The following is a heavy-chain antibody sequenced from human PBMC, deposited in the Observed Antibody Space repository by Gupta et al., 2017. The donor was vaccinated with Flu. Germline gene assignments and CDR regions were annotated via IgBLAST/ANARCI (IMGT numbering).Heavy chain of an antibody. D-gene: IGHD1-14*01. CDR3: SRGETGPSPPGRNDC. CDR1: GFTISEHY. CDR2: IINKANSYTT. J-gene: IGHJ4*02. V-gene: IGHV3-72*01. Sequence: RLVESGGGLVQPGGSLRLSCVVSGFTISEHYVYWIRHAPGKGLGWVGLIINKANSYTTEYAASVKDRFTSTRDDSKSSLYLQMNSLKNEDTAVYYCSRGETGPSPPGRNDCWGQGTLVTVSS.